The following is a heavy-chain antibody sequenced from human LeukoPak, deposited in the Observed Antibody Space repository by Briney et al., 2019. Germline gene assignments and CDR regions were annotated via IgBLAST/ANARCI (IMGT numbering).Heavy chain of an antibody. Sequence: GGSLRLSCAASGFIFSRYGMHWVCQAPGKGLEWVAVIWYDGSNKYYADSVKGRFTISRDNAKNTLFLQMNTLRVEDTAVYYCARDYSSSWYRGVQAFDIWGQGTMLTVSS. CDR1: GFIFSRYG. CDR2: IWYDGSNK. J-gene: IGHJ3*02. V-gene: IGHV3-33*01. D-gene: IGHD6-13*01. CDR3: ARDYSSSWYRGVQAFDI.